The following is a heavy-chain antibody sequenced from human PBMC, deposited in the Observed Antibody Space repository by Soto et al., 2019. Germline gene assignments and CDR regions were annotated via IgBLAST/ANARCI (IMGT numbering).Heavy chain of an antibody. Sequence: TSETLSLTCTVSGGSLCSYYWSWIRQPAGKGLEWIGRISTSGSTNYNPSLKSRVTISVDTSKNQFSLKLSSVTAADTAVYYCARQRQHYYDSSGYDYWGQGTLVTVSS. CDR3: ARQRQHYYDSSGYDY. CDR1: GGSLCSYY. J-gene: IGHJ4*02. V-gene: IGHV4-4*07. D-gene: IGHD3-22*01. CDR2: ISTSGST.